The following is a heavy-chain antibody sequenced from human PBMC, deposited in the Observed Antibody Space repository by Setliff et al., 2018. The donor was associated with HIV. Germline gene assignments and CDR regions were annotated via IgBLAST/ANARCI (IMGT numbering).Heavy chain of an antibody. D-gene: IGHD6-13*01. Sequence: SETLSLTCTVSGGSINNYFWSWIRQAPGKGLEWLGYIYISGTTNYNPSLKGRVTMFLDTSKNQFSLKLTSVTAADTAVYYCASSSWYYYYYYYLDAWGKGTTVTVSS. CDR1: GGSINNYF. J-gene: IGHJ6*03. CDR3: ASSSWYYYYYYYLDA. CDR2: IYISGTT. V-gene: IGHV4-4*08.